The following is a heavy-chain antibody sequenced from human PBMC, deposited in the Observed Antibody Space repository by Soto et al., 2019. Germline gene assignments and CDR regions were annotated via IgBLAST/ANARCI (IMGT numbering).Heavy chain of an antibody. CDR1: GYSFTSYW. CDR3: ARHGRSWSRRWYSAI. CDR2: IYPGDSDT. D-gene: IGHD6-13*01. Sequence: GESLKISCKGSGYSFTSYWIGWVRQMPGKGLEWMGIIYPGDSDTRYSPSFQGQVTISADKSISTAYLQWSSLKASDTAMYYCARHGRSWSRRWYSAIWGQGTMVTVSS. V-gene: IGHV5-51*01. J-gene: IGHJ3*02.